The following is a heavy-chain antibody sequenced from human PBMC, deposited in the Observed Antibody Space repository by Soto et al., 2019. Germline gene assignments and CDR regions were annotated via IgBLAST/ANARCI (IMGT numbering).Heavy chain of an antibody. V-gene: IGHV4-39*01. J-gene: IGHJ4*01. CDR1: GGSISTSPYY. CDR2: ISYSGST. CDR3: ARHPLAYCSSTSWCHV. D-gene: IGHD2-2*01. Sequence: SETLSLTYTVSGGSISTSPYYWGWIRQPPGKGLEWIGSISYSGSTYYNPSLKSRVTISVDTSKYQFSLKLTSVTAADTTVCYRARHPLAYCSSTSWCHVWGHGARVTDAS.